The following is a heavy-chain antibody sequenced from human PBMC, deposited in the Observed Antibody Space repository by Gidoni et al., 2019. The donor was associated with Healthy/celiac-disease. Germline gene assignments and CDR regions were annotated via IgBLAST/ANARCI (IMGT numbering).Heavy chain of an antibody. Sequence: QVQLQESGPGLVKPSQTLSLTCTVLGGSISSGSYYWCWIRQPAGKGREWIGRVYTSGGTNYNPSLKSRVTISVDTSKNQFSLKLSSVTAADTAVYYCARGRFCSGVSCSPFYFDYWGQGTLVTVSS. CDR1: GGSISSGSYY. CDR2: VYTSGGT. V-gene: IGHV4-61*02. D-gene: IGHD2-15*01. J-gene: IGHJ4*02. CDR3: ARGRFCSGVSCSPFYFDY.